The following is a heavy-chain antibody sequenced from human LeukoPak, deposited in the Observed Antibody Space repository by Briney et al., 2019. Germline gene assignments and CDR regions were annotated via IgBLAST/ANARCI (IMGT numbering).Heavy chain of an antibody. V-gene: IGHV1-8*03. CDR1: GYTFTSYD. CDR3: ARGWGYCSSTSCLNWFDP. Sequence: ASVTVSCKASGYTFTSYDINWVRQATGQGLEWMGWMNPNSGNTGYAQKFQGRVTITRNTSISTAYMELSSLRSEDTAVYYCARGWGYCSSTSCLNWFDPWGQGTLVTVSS. J-gene: IGHJ5*02. D-gene: IGHD2-2*01. CDR2: MNPNSGNT.